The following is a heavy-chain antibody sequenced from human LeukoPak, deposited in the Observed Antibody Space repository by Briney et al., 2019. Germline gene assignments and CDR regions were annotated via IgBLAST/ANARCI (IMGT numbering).Heavy chain of an antibody. Sequence: SETLSLTCAVYGGSFSGYYWSWIRQPPRKGREWIGEINHSGSTNYNPSLKSRVTISVDTSKNQFSLKLSSVTAADTAVYYCARVYYDFWSGYREFDYWGQGTLVTVSS. D-gene: IGHD3-3*01. CDR2: INHSGST. V-gene: IGHV4-34*01. CDR3: ARVYYDFWSGYREFDY. J-gene: IGHJ4*02. CDR1: GGSFSGYY.